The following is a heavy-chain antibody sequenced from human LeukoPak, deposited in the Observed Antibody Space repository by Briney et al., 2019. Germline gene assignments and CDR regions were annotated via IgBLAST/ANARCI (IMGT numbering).Heavy chain of an antibody. CDR2: ISWNSGSI. Sequence: GGSPRLSCAASGFTFDDYAMHWVRQAPGKGLEWVSGISWNSGSIDYADSVKGRFTISRDNAKNSLYLQMNSLRAEDTALYYCAKSPISGYSSSSSIFDYWGQGTLVTVSS. V-gene: IGHV3-9*01. J-gene: IGHJ4*02. D-gene: IGHD6-13*01. CDR1: GFTFDDYA. CDR3: AKSPISGYSSSSSIFDY.